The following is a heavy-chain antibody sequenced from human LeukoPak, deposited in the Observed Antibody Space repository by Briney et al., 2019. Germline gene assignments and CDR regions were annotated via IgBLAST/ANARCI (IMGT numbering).Heavy chain of an antibody. V-gene: IGHV4-59*01. D-gene: IGHD3-9*01. CDR3: ARVRAGYLLFPEYHFDY. Sequence: SETLSLTCTVSGGSISSYYWSWIRQPPGKGLEWIGYIYYSGSTNYNPSLKSRVTISVDTSKNQFSLKLSSVTAADTAVYYCARVRAGYLLFPEYHFDYWGQGTLVTVSS. CDR2: IYYSGST. CDR1: GGSISSYY. J-gene: IGHJ4*02.